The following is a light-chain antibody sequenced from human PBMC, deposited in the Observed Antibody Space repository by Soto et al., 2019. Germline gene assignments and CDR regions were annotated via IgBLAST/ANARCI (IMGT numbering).Light chain of an antibody. CDR2: VVS. Sequence: DIPMTQSPSSVSASVGDRVTITCRASQGIRSDLAWYQQKPGKAPKLLISVVSSLQSGVPSRFSGSGSGTDFTLTISSLQPEDFATYYCQQANRIPWTFGQGTKVEVK. V-gene: IGKV1-12*01. J-gene: IGKJ1*01. CDR1: QGIRSD. CDR3: QQANRIPWT.